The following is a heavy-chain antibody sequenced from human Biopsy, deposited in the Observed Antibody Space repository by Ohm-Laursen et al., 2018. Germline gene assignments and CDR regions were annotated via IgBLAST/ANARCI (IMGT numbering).Heavy chain of an antibody. Sequence: SETLSLTCTVSGGSISNNNYYWVWIRPPPGKALEWIGYIYFTGRTSYNPSLKSRVTISFNTSKKQFSLRVSSATAADTAVYYCASAGYNPDWNFDLWGRGTRVTVSS. CDR2: IYFTGRT. V-gene: IGHV4-61*05. J-gene: IGHJ2*01. CDR3: ASAGYNPDWNFDL. D-gene: IGHD5-24*01. CDR1: GGSISNNNYY.